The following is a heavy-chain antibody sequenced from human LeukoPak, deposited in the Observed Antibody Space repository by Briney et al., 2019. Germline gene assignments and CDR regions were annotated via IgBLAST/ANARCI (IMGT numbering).Heavy chain of an antibody. J-gene: IGHJ4*02. CDR1: GYSISSGYY. D-gene: IGHD3-10*01. Sequence: SETLSLTCTVSGYSISSGYYWGWIRQPPGKGLEWIGSIYHSGSTYYNPSLKSRVTISVDTSKNQFSLKLSSVTAAATAVYYCAREKGGVRGVIRDWGQGTLVTVSS. CDR3: AREKGGVRGVIRD. V-gene: IGHV4-38-2*02. CDR2: IYHSGST.